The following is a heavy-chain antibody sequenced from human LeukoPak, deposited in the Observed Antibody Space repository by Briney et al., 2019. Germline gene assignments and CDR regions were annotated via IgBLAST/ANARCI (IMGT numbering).Heavy chain of an antibody. J-gene: IGHJ4*02. CDR3: ARRDRAVAGLF. CDR1: GGSISSGDYY. CDR2: IYYSGST. V-gene: IGHV4-30-4*08. D-gene: IGHD6-19*01. Sequence: SETLSLTCTVSGGSISSGDYYWSWIRQPPGKGLEWIGYIYYSGSTYYNPSLKSRVTISVDTSKNQFSLKLSSVTAADTAVYYCARRDRAVAGLFWGQGTLVTVSS.